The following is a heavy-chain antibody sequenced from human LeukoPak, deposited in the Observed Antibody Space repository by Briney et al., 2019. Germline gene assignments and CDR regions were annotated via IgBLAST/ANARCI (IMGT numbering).Heavy chain of an antibody. CDR1: GFTFSSYA. D-gene: IGHD3-16*01. Sequence: GGFLRLSCAASGFTFSSYAMSWVRQAPGKGLEWVSAISGSGCSTYYADPVQGRFTISRDNSKNTLYLQMNSLRAEDTAVYYCAKDVYDYDPGYFQHWGQGNLVTVS. V-gene: IGHV3-23*01. CDR2: ISGSGCST. J-gene: IGHJ1*01. CDR3: AKDVYDYDPGYFQH.